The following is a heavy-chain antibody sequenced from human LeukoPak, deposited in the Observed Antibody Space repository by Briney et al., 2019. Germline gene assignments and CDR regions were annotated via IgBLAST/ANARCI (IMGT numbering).Heavy chain of an antibody. CDR1: GGSFSGYY. Sequence: SETLSLTCAVYGGSFSGYYWSWIRQPPGKGLEWIGNTYLSESAYYNPSLKSRLTISVDTSKNQFSLELSSVTAADTAIYYCARSYRAAFDFWGQGRLVTVSS. CDR2: TYLSESA. D-gene: IGHD3-16*02. V-gene: IGHV4-34*01. J-gene: IGHJ4*02. CDR3: ARSYRAAFDF.